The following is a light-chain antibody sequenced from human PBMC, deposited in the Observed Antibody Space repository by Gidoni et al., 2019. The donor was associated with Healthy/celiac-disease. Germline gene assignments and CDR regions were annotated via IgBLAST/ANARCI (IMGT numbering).Light chain of an antibody. J-gene: IGKJ5*01. V-gene: IGKV3-11*01. CDR1: QSVSSY. Sequence: EIVLTQSPATLSLSPGERATLSCRASQSVSSYLAWYQQKPGQAPRLLIYDASNRATGIPARFSGSGSGTDFTLTISNLEPEDFAVYYCQQRSNWPITFXQXTRLEIK. CDR3: QQRSNWPIT. CDR2: DAS.